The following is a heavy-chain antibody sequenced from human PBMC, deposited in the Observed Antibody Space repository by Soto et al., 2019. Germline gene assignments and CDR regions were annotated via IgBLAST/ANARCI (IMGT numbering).Heavy chain of an antibody. V-gene: IGHV1-69*02. CDR3: AIGFWSGYQYYYYMDV. CDR1: GGTFSSYT. CDR2: IIPILGIA. Sequence: GASVKVSCKASGGTFSSYTISWVRQAPGQGLEWMGRIIPILGIANYAQKFQGRVTITADKSTSTAYMELSSLRSEDTAVYYCAIGFWSGYQYYYYMDVWGKGTTVTVSS. D-gene: IGHD3-3*01. J-gene: IGHJ6*03.